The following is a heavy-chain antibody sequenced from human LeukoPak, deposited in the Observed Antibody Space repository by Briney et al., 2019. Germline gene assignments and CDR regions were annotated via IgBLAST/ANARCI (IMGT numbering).Heavy chain of an antibody. D-gene: IGHD1-7*01. CDR3: ARRPRDWNYGDQLDY. J-gene: IGHJ4*02. CDR2: IRYDGSNK. Sequence: GGSLRLSCAASGFTFSSYGMHWVRQAPGKGLEWVAFIRYDGSNKYYADSVKGRFTISRDNSKNTLYLQMNSLRAEDTAVYYCARRPRDWNYGDQLDYWGQGTLVTVSS. CDR1: GFTFSSYG. V-gene: IGHV3-30*02.